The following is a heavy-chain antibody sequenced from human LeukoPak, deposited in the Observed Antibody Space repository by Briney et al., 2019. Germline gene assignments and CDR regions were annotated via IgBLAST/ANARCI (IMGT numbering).Heavy chain of an antibody. CDR1: GGSIRNFY. V-gene: IGHV4-59*12. J-gene: IGHJ4*02. CDR2: VHYSGS. Sequence: PSETLSLTCTVSGGSIRNFYWSWIRQSPGKGLEWIGYVHYSGSNYNPSLNRRVTMSVDTSNNQFSLYLSSVTAADTAVYYCAGRAGAYSHPYDYWGQGTLVTVSS. D-gene: IGHD4/OR15-4a*01. CDR3: AGRAGAYSHPYDY.